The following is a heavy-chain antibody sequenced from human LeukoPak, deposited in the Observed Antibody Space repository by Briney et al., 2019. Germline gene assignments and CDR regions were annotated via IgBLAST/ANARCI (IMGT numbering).Heavy chain of an antibody. V-gene: IGHV3-30*18. D-gene: IGHD3-22*01. CDR1: GFPFSSYG. CDR2: ISYDGSNK. J-gene: IGHJ5*02. Sequence: GRSLRLSCAASGFPFSSYGMHWVRQAPGKGLEWVAVISYDGSNKYYADSVKGRFTISRDNSKNTLYLQMNSLRAEDTAVYYCAKDATGLNYYDETWGQGTLVTVSS. CDR3: AKDATGLNYYDET.